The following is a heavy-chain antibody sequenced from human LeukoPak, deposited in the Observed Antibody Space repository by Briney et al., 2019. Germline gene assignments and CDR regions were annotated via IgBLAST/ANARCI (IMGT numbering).Heavy chain of an antibody. CDR2: IYYRGST. V-gene: IGHV4-59*01. CDR1: GGSITGYY. D-gene: IGHD3-22*01. Sequence: PSETLSLTCTVSGGSITGYYWSWIRQPPGKGLEWIGYIYYRGSTNYNPSLKSRVTMSVDTSKNQFSLKLSSVTAADTAVYYCARLSGYSSGHYYSDYWGQGTLVTVSS. J-gene: IGHJ4*02. CDR3: ARLSGYSSGHYYSDY.